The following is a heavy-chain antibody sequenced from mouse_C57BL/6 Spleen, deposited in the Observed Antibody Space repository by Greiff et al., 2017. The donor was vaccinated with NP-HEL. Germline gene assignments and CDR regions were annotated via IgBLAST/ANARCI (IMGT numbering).Heavy chain of an antibody. J-gene: IGHJ2*01. V-gene: IGHV1-52*01. CDR3: ARYYGSSLWYFDY. CDR2: IDPSDSVT. CDR1: GYTFTSYW. Sequence: VQLQQPGAELVRPGSSVKLSCKASGYTFTSYWMHWVKQRPIQGLEWIGNIDPSDSVTHYNQKFKDKATLTVDKSSSTAYMQLSSLTSEDSAVYYCARYYGSSLWYFDYWGQGTTLTVSS. D-gene: IGHD1-1*01.